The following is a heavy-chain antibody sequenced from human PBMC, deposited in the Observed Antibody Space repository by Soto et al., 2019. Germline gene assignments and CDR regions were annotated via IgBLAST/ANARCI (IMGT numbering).Heavy chain of an antibody. V-gene: IGHV4-39*01. CDR2: IYYSGST. CDR3: ARAYVDIVATTNSLFDY. J-gene: IGHJ4*02. D-gene: IGHD5-12*01. CDR1: GGSISSSSYY. Sequence: SETLSLTCTVSGGSISSSSYYWGWIRQPPGKGLEWIGSIYYSGSTYYNPSLKSRVTISVDTSKNQFSLKLSSVTAADTAVYYCARAYVDIVATTNSLFDYWGQGTLVTVSS.